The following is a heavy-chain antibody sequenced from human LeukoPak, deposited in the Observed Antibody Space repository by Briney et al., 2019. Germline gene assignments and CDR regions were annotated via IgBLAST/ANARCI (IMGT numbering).Heavy chain of an antibody. Sequence: XXRQAPGKGLEWVAVIWYDGSNKYYADSVKGRFTISRDNSKNTLYLQMNSLRAEDTAVYYCARAAYGRYCSGGSCYPDYWGQGTLVTVSS. J-gene: IGHJ4*02. V-gene: IGHV3-33*01. D-gene: IGHD2-15*01. CDR3: ARAAYGRYCSGGSCYPDY. CDR2: IWYDGSNK.